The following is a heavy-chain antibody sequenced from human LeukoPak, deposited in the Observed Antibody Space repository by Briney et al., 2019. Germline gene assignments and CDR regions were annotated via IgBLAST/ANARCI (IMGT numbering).Heavy chain of an antibody. CDR1: GYSFTSYW. V-gene: IGHV5-10-1*01. Sequence: GESLKISCKGSGYSFTSYWISWVRQMPGKGLEWMGRIDPSDSYTNYSPSFQGHVTISAGKSISTAYLQWSSLKASDTAMYYCARPYTGYYSLDYWGQGTLVTVSS. CDR3: ARPYTGYYSLDY. CDR2: IDPSDSYT. D-gene: IGHD3-22*01. J-gene: IGHJ4*02.